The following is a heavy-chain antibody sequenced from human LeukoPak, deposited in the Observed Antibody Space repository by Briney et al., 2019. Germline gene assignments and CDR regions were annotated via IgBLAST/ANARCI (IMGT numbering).Heavy chain of an antibody. V-gene: IGHV4-39*01. CDR3: ATLIAAVHY. CDR2: IYYSGST. CDR1: GGSISSSSYY. J-gene: IGHJ4*02. D-gene: IGHD6-13*01. Sequence: SETLSLTCIVSGGSISSSSYYWGWIRQPPGKGLEWNGSIYYSGSTYYNPSLKSRVTISVDTSKNQFSLKLSSVTAADTAVYYCATLIAAVHYWGQGTLVTVSS.